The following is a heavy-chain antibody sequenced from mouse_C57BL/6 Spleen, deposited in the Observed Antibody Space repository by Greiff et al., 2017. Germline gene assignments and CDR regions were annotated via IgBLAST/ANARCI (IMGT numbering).Heavy chain of an antibody. CDR3: SRPGSSGSYWYFDV. Sequence: EVQLQQSGPELVKPGASVKISCKASGYTFTDYYMNWVKQSHGKSLEWIGDINPNNGGTSYNQKFKGKATLTVDKSSSTAYMELRSLTSEDSAVYYCSRPGSSGSYWYFDVWGTGTTVTVSS. J-gene: IGHJ1*03. V-gene: IGHV1-26*01. CDR1: GYTFTDYY. D-gene: IGHD1-1*01. CDR2: INPNNGGT.